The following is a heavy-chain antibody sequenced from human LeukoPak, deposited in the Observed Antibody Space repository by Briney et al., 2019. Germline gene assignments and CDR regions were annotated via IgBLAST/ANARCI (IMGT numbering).Heavy chain of an antibody. J-gene: IGHJ6*02. CDR3: ARDRPAYCSGGSCYGIDV. CDR1: GGTFSSYA. Sequence: ASVKVSCKASGGTFSSYAISWVRQAPGQGLEWMGWISAYNGNTNYAQKLQGRVTMTTDTSTSTAYMELRSLRSDDTAVYYCARDRPAYCSGGSCYGIDVWGQGTTVTVSS. D-gene: IGHD2-15*01. CDR2: ISAYNGNT. V-gene: IGHV1-18*01.